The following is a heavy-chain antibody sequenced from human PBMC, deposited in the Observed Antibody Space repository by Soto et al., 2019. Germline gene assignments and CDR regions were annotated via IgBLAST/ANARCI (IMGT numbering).Heavy chain of an antibody. V-gene: IGHV3-11*06. CDR3: ARVYGIQLPDY. CDR2: INSISDYT. D-gene: IGHD5-18*01. Sequence: GGSLRLSCAASGFTFSDYYMTWIRQAPGKGLEWVSYINSISDYTNYADSVRGRFSISRDDAKNSLYLQMNSLRAEDTAVYYCARVYGIQLPDYWGQGTLVTVSS. J-gene: IGHJ4*02. CDR1: GFTFSDYY.